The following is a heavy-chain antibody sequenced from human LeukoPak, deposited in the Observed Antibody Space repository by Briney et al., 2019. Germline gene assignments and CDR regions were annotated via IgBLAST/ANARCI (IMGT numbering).Heavy chain of an antibody. CDR3: ARRAREGYYFDY. D-gene: IGHD6-13*01. CDR2: IYYSGST. CDR1: GGFISSSSYY. Sequence: SKTLSLTCTVSGGFISSSSYYWGWIRQPPGTGLEWIGSIYYSGSTYYNPSLKSRVTISVDTSKNQFSLKLSSVTAADTAVYYCARRAREGYYFDYWGQGTLVTVSS. V-gene: IGHV4-39*01. J-gene: IGHJ4*02.